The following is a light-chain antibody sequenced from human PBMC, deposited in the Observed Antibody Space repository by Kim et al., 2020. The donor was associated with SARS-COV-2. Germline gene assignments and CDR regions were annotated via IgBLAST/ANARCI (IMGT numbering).Light chain of an antibody. CDR1: SSNIGRNS. J-gene: IGLJ1*01. V-gene: IGLV1-44*01. CDR3: AAWDSLSSSYV. CDR2: SSS. Sequence: ELTQPPSASGTPGQRVTISCSGSSSNIGRNSVNWYQQLPGTAPKLLIYSSSQRPSGVPDRFSASKSGTSASLAISGLQSEDEADYYCAAWDSLSSSYVLGSGTKVTVL.